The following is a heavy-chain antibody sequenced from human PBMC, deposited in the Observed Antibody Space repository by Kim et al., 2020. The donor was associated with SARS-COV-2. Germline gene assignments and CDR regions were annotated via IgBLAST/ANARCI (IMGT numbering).Heavy chain of an antibody. CDR3: ARGPPPYGSGSGGEY. CDR2: ISYDGSNK. CDR1: GFTFSSYA. D-gene: IGHD3-10*01. J-gene: IGHJ4*02. Sequence: LSLTCAASGFTFSSYAMHWVREAPGKGLEWVAVISYDGSNKYYADSVKGRFTISRDNSKNTLYLQMNSLRAEDTAVYYCARGPPPYGSGSGGEYWGQGTLVTVSS. V-gene: IGHV3-30*04.